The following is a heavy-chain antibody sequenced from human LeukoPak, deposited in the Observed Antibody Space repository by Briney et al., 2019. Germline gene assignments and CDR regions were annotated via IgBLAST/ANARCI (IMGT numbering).Heavy chain of an antibody. CDR3: ARMVESRSSYDAFDI. V-gene: IGHV2-70*04. J-gene: IGHJ3*02. Sequence: SGPALVKPTQTLTLTCTFSGFSLNTSGMRVSWIRQPPGKALEWLARIDWDDDKFYSTSLKTRLTISKDTSKNQVVLTMTNMDPADTATYYCARMVESRSSYDAFDIWGQGTMVTVSS. CDR2: IDWDDDK. CDR1: GFSLNTSGMR. D-gene: IGHD1-26*01.